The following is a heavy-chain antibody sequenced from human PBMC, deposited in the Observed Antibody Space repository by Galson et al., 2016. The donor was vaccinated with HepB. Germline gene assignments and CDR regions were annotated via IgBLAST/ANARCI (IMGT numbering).Heavy chain of an antibody. CDR3: ARDWGFWSDNHYGMDI. V-gene: IGHV3-33*01. J-gene: IGHJ6*02. CDR1: GFVFSSYG. Sequence: SLRLSCAGSGFVFSSYGMHWVRQAPGKGLEWMATIWYDGSKKYYGDSVKGRFIISRDNSKNTLYLHMNSLRVEDTAVYFCARDWGFWSDNHYGMDIWGRGTTVIVSS. CDR2: IWYDGSKK. D-gene: IGHD3-3*01.